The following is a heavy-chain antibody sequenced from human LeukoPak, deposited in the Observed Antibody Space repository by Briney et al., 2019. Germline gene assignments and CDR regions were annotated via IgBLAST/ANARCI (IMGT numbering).Heavy chain of an antibody. CDR1: EYTFTGYY. CDR3: ARETIAVAGAFDY. D-gene: IGHD6-19*01. CDR2: INPNSGDT. V-gene: IGHV1-2*02. J-gene: IGHJ4*02. Sequence: ASVKVSCKASEYTFTGYYVHWMRQAPGQGLEWMGWINPNSGDTNYAQKFQGRVTMTRDTSISTAYMELSRLRSDDMAVYSCARETIAVAGAFDYWGQGTLVTVSS.